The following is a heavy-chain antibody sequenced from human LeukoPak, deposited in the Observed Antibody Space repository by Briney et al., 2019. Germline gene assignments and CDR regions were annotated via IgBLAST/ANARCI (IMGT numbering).Heavy chain of an antibody. J-gene: IGHJ4*02. CDR3: ARVSPIAVAGPTLFDY. CDR2: ISSSGSTI. Sequence: GGSLRLSCAASGFTFSDYYMSWVRQAPGKGLEWVSYISSSGSTIYYADSVKGRFTISRDNAKNSLYLQMNSLRAEDTAVYYCARVSPIAVAGPTLFDYWGQGTLVTVSS. D-gene: IGHD6-19*01. V-gene: IGHV3-11*01. CDR1: GFTFSDYY.